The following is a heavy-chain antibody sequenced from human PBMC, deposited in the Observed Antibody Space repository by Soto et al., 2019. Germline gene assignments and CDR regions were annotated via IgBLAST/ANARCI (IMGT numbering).Heavy chain of an antibody. V-gene: IGHV4-30-4*01. J-gene: IGHJ5*02. CDR1: GVSITSGDYY. Sequence: QVQLQESGPGLAETLSLTCTVSGVSITSGDYYWNWIRQSPGKVLEWIGNIDYSGNSYYNPSLKRRLNISLDPSKNEFSLKLSSVTAADTAVYYCASFGVASMNWFDPWGQGTLVTVSS. D-gene: IGHD3-3*01. CDR2: IDYSGNS. CDR3: ASFGVASMNWFDP.